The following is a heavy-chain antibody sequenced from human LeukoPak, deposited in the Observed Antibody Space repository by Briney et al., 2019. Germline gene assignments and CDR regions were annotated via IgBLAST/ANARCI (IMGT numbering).Heavy chain of an antibody. J-gene: IGHJ3*02. V-gene: IGHV3-48*01. CDR2: MRGRSYTT. CDR3: ARTYDFGIGPPGDAFDN. CDR1: GFTFTMFS. Sequence: PGGSLRLSWAASGFTFTMFSMNWLRQAAGEGREWIAFMRGRSYTTYYADSVQGRFTISSDNAEGSVYLQMNSLRVEDTAVYYCARTYDFGIGPPGDAFDNWGQGTLVTVFS. D-gene: IGHD3-3*01.